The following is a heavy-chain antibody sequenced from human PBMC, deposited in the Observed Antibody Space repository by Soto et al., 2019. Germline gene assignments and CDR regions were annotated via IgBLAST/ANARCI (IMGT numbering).Heavy chain of an antibody. J-gene: IGHJ3*01. Sequence: EVQLVESGGGLVQPGESLRLSCAASGFTFDYYWMHWVRQAPGKGLVWVSRVHSDGTTTTYADSVKGRFTISRDNARNRVCLPMSSLRAQDTAIYFCARGERGGFDLWGHGTVVTVSS. CDR2: VHSDGTTT. V-gene: IGHV3-74*01. D-gene: IGHD1-26*01. CDR3: ARGERGGFDL. CDR1: GFTFDYYW.